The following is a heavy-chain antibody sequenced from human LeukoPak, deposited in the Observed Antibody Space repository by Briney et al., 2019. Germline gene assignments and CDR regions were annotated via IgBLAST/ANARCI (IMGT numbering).Heavy chain of an antibody. J-gene: IGHJ4*02. D-gene: IGHD6-19*01. V-gene: IGHV3-23*01. CDR2: ISGSGGST. CDR1: GFTFSSYA. CDR3: GKDLYSSGWYVIGS. Sequence: GGSLRLSCAASGFTFSSYAMSWVRQAPGKGLEWVSAISGSGGSTYYADSVKGRFTISRDNSKNTLYLQMNSLRLEDTAIYYCGKDLYSSGWYVIGSWGQGNLVTVSS.